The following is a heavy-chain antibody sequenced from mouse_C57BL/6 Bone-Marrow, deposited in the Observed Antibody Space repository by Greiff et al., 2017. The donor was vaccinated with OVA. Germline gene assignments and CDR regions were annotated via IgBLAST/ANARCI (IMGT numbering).Heavy chain of an antibody. J-gene: IGHJ3*01. CDR3: TSVYDYDGVAWCAY. CDR2: ISSGGDYI. D-gene: IGHD2-4*01. Sequence: EVKLMESGEGSVKPGGSLKLSCAASGFTFSSYAMSWVRQTPEKRLEWVAYISSGGDYIYYADTVKGRFTISRDNARNTLYLQMSSLKSEDTAMYYCTSVYDYDGVAWCAYWGQGTLVTVSA. V-gene: IGHV5-9-1*02. CDR1: GFTFSSYA.